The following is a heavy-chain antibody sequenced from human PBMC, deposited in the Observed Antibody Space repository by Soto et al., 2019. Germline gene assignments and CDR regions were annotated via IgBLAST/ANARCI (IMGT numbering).Heavy chain of an antibody. CDR1: GDSITSYY. D-gene: IGHD3-10*01. CDR3: ASVGELPVWFDP. J-gene: IGHJ5*02. V-gene: IGHV4-59*13. CDR2: ISYTGST. Sequence: QVQLQESGPGLVKPSETLSLTCTVSGDSITSYYWSWIRQPPGKGLEWVGYISYTGSTIYNPAPESRATISLDTSKNQVSLSLNSVPVADTAVYYGASVGELPVWFDPWGRGTLVTVSS.